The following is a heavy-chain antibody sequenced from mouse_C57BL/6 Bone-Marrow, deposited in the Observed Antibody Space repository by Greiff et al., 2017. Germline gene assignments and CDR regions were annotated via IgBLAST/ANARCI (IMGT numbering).Heavy chain of an antibody. V-gene: IGHV2-6*01. CDR1: GFSLTSYG. D-gene: IGHD2-3*01. J-gene: IGHJ4*01. CDR2: IWGVGSS. CDR3: GRGYDGTTGAMDY. Sequence: VQGVESGPGLVAPSQSLSITFTVSGFSLTSYGVDWVRQSPGNGLEWLGVIWGVGSSYYISALKSRLSISKDNSKSQVFLKMNSLKTDDTAMYYCGRGYDGTTGAMDYWGQGTSVTVSS.